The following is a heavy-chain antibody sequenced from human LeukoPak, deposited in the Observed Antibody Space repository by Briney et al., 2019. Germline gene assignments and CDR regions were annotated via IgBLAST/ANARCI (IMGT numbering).Heavy chain of an antibody. CDR3: ARGVELGYFDY. J-gene: IGHJ4*02. Sequence: SVKVSCKASGYTFTSYAMNWVRQAPGQGLEWMGRIIPILGIANYAQKFQGRVTITADKSTSTAYMELSSLRSEDTAVYYCARGVELGYFDYWGQGTLVTVSS. V-gene: IGHV1-69*04. CDR1: GYTFTSYA. CDR2: IIPILGIA. D-gene: IGHD1-1*01.